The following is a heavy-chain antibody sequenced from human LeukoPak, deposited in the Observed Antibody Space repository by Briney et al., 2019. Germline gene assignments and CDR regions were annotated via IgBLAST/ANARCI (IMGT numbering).Heavy chain of an antibody. CDR1: RFTLCSYW. CDR2: IKSDGRT. CDR3: ARAPSEIGGYYPEYFRH. Sequence: PGGSLRLSCAAYRFTLCSYWMHCVRHAPGKGLVWVSRIKSDGRTNYADSVKGRFIISRDNADYTVSLQMNSLRAEDTCMYYCARAPSEIGGYYPEYFRHWGQGTLVIVSS. V-gene: IGHV3-74*01. J-gene: IGHJ1*01. D-gene: IGHD3-22*01.